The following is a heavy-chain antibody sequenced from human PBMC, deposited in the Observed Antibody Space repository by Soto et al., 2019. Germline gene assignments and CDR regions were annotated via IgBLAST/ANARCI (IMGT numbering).Heavy chain of an antibody. J-gene: IGHJ1*01. Sequence: QLQLQESGSGLVKPSQTLSLTCAVSGGSISSGGYSWSWIRQPPGKGLEWIGYSYHSGSTYYNPTLDSRVTLPVDRTQTQDSLKLSSVTAADTTVYYCARGHPFARWGQGTLGTVSS. CDR2: SYHSGST. V-gene: IGHV4-30-2*01. CDR1: GGSISSGGYS. D-gene: IGHD3-3*01. CDR3: ARGHPFAR.